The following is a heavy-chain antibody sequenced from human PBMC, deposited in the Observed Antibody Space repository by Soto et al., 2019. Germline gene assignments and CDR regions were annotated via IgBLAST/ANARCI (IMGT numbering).Heavy chain of an antibody. D-gene: IGHD1-26*01. CDR2: IIPIFGKA. J-gene: IGHJ6*02. Sequence: QVQLVQSGAEVKKPGSSVKVSCKASGGTFSSYAISWVRQAPGQVLEWLGGIIPIFGKANYAQKFQGRVTITADESTSTGYMEPSSLRSEDTAVDSCGRRVGGGVYYYYCGMDVWGQGTTVTGSS. V-gene: IGHV1-69*12. CDR1: GGTFSSYA. CDR3: GRRVGGGVYYYYCGMDV.